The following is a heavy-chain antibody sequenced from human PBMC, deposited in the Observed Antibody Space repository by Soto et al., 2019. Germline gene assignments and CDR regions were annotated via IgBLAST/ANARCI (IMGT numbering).Heavy chain of an antibody. D-gene: IGHD6-19*01. CDR2: ISWNSGSI. CDR1: GFTFDDYA. J-gene: IGHJ4*02. V-gene: IGHV3-9*01. Sequence: EVQLVESGGGLVQPGRSLRLSCAASGFTFDDYAMHWVRQAPGKGLEWVSGISWNSGSIGYADSVKGRFTISRDNAKNSLYLQMNSLRAEDTALYYCASSGWTRVDYWGQGTLVTVSS. CDR3: ASSGWTRVDY.